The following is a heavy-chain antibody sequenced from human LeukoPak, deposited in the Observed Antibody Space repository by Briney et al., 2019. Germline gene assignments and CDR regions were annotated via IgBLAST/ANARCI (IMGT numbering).Heavy chain of an antibody. CDR3: ARDLMDIPYRFDY. D-gene: IGHD5-12*01. J-gene: IGHJ4*02. Sequence: ASVKVSCKASGYTFTSYYMHWVRQAPGQGLEWMGIINPSGGSTSYAQKFQGRVTMTRGMSTSTVYMELSSLRSEDTAVYYCARDLMDIPYRFDYWGQGTLVTVSS. CDR2: INPSGGST. V-gene: IGHV1-46*01. CDR1: GYTFTSYY.